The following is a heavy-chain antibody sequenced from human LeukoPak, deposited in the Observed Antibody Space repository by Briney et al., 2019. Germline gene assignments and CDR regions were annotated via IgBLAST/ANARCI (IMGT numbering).Heavy chain of an antibody. CDR3: ARDPAHIVATMTRISDY. Sequence: PGGSLRLSCAASGFTFSRYWMHWVRQAPGKGLEWVSCISSSSSHIYYADSVKGRFTISRDNAENSLYLQMNSLRAEDTAVYYYARDPAHIVATMTRISDYWGQGTLVTVSS. CDR1: GFTFSRYW. CDR2: ISSSSSHI. J-gene: IGHJ4*02. V-gene: IGHV3-21*01. D-gene: IGHD5-12*01.